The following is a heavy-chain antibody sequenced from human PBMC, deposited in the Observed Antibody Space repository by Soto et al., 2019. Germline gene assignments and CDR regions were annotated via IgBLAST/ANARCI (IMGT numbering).Heavy chain of an antibody. CDR3: ASGTMIAARPSRGWFDP. V-gene: IGHV4-4*02. D-gene: IGHD6-6*01. CDR1: GGSISSSNW. CDR2: IYHSGST. J-gene: IGHJ5*02. Sequence: PSETLSLTCAVSGGSISSSNWWSWVRQPPGKGLEWIGEIYHSGSTNYNPSLKSRVTISVDKSKNQFSLKLSSVTAADTAVYYCASGTMIAARPSRGWFDPWGQGTLVTVSS.